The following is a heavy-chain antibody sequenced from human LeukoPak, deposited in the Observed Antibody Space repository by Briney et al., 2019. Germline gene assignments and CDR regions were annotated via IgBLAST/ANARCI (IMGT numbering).Heavy chain of an antibody. J-gene: IGHJ4*02. D-gene: IGHD5-24*01. CDR2: IYHSGST. CDR3: ARGLEMATTELDN. CDR1: GGSISSGGYS. V-gene: IGHV4-30-2*01. Sequence: SETLSLTCAVSGGSISSGGYSWSWIRQPPGKGLEWIGYIYHSGSTYYNPSLKSRVTISVDRSKNQFSLQLNSVTPDDTAVYFCARGLEMATTELDNWGQGTLVTVSS.